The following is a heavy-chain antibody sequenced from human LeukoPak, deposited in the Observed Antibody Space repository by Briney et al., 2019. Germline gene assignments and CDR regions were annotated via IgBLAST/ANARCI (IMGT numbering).Heavy chain of an antibody. V-gene: IGHV1-8*03. J-gene: IGHJ4*02. D-gene: IGHD1-26*01. CDR1: GYSFTTYD. CDR2: MNLKSGYT. CDR3: ARVAGSIDY. Sequence: ASVRVSCKASGYSFTTYDINWVRQATGQGLEWMGWMNLKSGYTGYAQKFQGRVTITRDTSTSTVYMELSSLRSEDTAVYYCARVAGSIDYWGQGTLVTVSS.